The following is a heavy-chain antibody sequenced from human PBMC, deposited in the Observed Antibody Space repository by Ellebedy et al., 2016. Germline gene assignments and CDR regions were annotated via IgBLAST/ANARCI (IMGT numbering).Heavy chain of an antibody. J-gene: IGHJ4*02. CDR2: IGGDSSSK. CDR1: GFTFSTSW. Sequence: GESLKISXVASGFTFSTSWMHWVRLAPGKGLEWASFIGGDSSSKQYADSVKGRFTISRDNAKNSLYLQMNSLRDEDTAFYYCARDGSSGSFDYWGQGTLVTVSS. CDR3: ARDGSSGSFDY. V-gene: IGHV3-48*02. D-gene: IGHD7-27*01.